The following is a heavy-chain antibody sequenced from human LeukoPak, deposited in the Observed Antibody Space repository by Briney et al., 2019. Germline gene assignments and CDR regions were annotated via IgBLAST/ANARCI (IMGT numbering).Heavy chain of an antibody. CDR1: GFTFSSYS. CDR2: ISSSSSTI. V-gene: IGHV3-48*01. Sequence: GGSLRLTCAASGFTFSSYSMNWVRQAPGKGLEWVSHISSSSSTIYYADSVKGRFTISRDNAKNSLYLQMNSLTAEDTAVYYCARDGSNWALDYWGQGTLVTVSS. CDR3: ARDGSNWALDY. D-gene: IGHD7-27*01. J-gene: IGHJ4*02.